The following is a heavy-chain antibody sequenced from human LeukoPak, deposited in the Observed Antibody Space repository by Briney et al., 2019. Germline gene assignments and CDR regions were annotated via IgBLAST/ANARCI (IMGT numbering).Heavy chain of an antibody. CDR1: GGTFSSYA. Sequence: GASVKVSCKASGGTFSSYAISWVRQAPGQGLEWMGRIIPILGIANYAQKFQGRVTITADKSTSTAYMELSSLRSEDTAVYYCARGQSVSAVAGAIDYWGQGTLVTVSS. CDR3: ARGQSVSAVAGAIDY. V-gene: IGHV1-69*04. D-gene: IGHD6-19*01. J-gene: IGHJ4*02. CDR2: IIPILGIA.